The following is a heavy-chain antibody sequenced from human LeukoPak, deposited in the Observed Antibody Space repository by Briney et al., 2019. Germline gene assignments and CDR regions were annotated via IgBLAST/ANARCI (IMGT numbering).Heavy chain of an antibody. D-gene: IGHD3-10*01. CDR3: ARIRNYGSGTYIPFVDY. J-gene: IGHJ4*02. Sequence: NPSETLSLTCTVSGGSISNYYWSWIRQPPGKGLEWIGYLYYGGSANYNPSLKSRVTISLDTSKNQFSLKLSSVTAADTAVYYCARIRNYGSGTYIPFVDYWGQGTLVTVSS. CDR2: LYYGGSA. CDR1: GGSISNYY. V-gene: IGHV4-59*01.